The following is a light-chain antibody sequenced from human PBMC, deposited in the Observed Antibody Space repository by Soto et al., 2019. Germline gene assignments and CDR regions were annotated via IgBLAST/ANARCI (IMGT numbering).Light chain of an antibody. CDR2: DAS. J-gene: IGKJ5*01. CDR3: QQYGNSPIT. CDR1: QSVSSSY. Sequence: EIVLTQSPGTLSFSPGERATLSCRASQSVSSSYLAWYQQKPGQAPRLLIYDASSRATGIPDRFSGSGSGTDFTLTISRLEPEDFAVYYCQQYGNSPITFGQGTRLEIK. V-gene: IGKV3-20*01.